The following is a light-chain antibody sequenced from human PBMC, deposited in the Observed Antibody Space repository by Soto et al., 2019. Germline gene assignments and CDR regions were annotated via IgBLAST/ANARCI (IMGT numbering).Light chain of an antibody. CDR1: QSLVHSNGNTY. Sequence: DVVMTQSPLSLPVTLGQPASISCRSSQSLVHSNGNTYMNWFQQRPGQSPRRLISKVSKRDSGVPDRFSGSGSGTDFTLKISRVEAEDVGVYYCMRATHWPWTFGQGTQVEIK. CDR3: MRATHWPWT. CDR2: KVS. J-gene: IGKJ1*01. V-gene: IGKV2-30*02.